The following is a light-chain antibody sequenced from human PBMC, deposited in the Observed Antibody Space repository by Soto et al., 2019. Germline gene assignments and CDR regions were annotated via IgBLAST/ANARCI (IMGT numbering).Light chain of an antibody. Sequence: SALTQPASVSGSPGQSITISCTGTSSDVGGYNYVSWSQQHPGKAPQLMIYEVSNRPSGVSNRFSGSKSGNTASLTISGLQAEDEADYYCSSYTSSSTYVFGTGTKV. CDR3: SSYTSSSTYV. CDR2: EVS. J-gene: IGLJ1*01. CDR1: SSDVGGYNY. V-gene: IGLV2-14*01.